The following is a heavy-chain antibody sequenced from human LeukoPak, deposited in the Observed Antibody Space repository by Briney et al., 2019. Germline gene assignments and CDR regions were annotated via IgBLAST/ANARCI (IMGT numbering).Heavy chain of an antibody. CDR2: IFLGDADT. V-gene: IGHV5-51*01. CDR3: ARLSSPLDAFDV. CDR1: GFSFTNNW. J-gene: IGHJ3*01. Sequence: GESLKISCKGSGFSFTNNWIGWVRQMSGKGLEWMGIIFLGDADTRYSPSFQGQVTISADKSITTAYLQWNNLKASDTAMYYCARLSSPLDAFDVWGQGTMVTVSS.